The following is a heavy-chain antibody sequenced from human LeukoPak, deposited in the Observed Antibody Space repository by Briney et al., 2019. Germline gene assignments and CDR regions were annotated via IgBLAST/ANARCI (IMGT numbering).Heavy chain of an antibody. J-gene: IGHJ4*02. D-gene: IGHD3-3*01. CDR1: GGSISSSSYY. CDR3: AEEHDFWSGYYGY. CDR2: IYYSGST. V-gene: IGHV4-39*01. Sequence: SETLSLTCTVSGGSISSSSYYWGWIRQPPGKGLEWIGSIYYSGSTYYNPSLKSRVTISVDTSKNQFSLKLSSVTAADTAVYYCAEEHDFWSGYYGYWGQGTLVTVSS.